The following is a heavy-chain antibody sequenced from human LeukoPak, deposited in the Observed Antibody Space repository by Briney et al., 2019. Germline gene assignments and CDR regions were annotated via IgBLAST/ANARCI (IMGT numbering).Heavy chain of an antibody. V-gene: IGHV3-21*01. CDR2: ISSSSSYI. Sequence: GGSLRLSCAASGFTFSSYSMNWVRQAPGKGLEWVSSISSSSSYIYYADSVKGRFTISRDNAKNSLYLQMNSLRAEDTAAYYCARGTGGYAWGSYRYMDYWGQGTLVTVSS. D-gene: IGHD3-16*02. CDR1: GFTFSSYS. J-gene: IGHJ4*02. CDR3: ARGTGGYAWGSYRYMDY.